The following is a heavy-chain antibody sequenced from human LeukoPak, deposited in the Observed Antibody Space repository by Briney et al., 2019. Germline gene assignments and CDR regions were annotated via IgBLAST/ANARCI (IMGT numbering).Heavy chain of an antibody. CDR2: ISYDGSNK. D-gene: IGHD6-19*01. V-gene: IGHV3-30-3*01. CDR3: AREGQWLPTGY. J-gene: IGHJ4*02. CDR1: GFTFSSYA. Sequence: GGSLRLSCAASGFTFSSYAMRWVRQAPGKGLEWVAVISYDGSNKYYADSAKGRFTISRDNSKNTLYLQMNSLRAEDTAVYYCAREGQWLPTGYWGQGTLVTVSS.